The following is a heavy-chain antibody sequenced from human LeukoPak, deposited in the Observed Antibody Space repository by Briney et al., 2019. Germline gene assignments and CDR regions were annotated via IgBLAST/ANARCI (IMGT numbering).Heavy chain of an antibody. CDR2: IDYSGNT. CDR3: AKGFIAAAGIFDY. D-gene: IGHD6-13*01. J-gene: IGHJ4*02. CDR1: GGSISSSGYC. V-gene: IGHV4-39*01. Sequence: PSETLSLTCTVSGGSISSSGYCWGWIRQPPGKGLEWIGSIDYSGNTNYNPSLKSRVTISVDMSKNQFSLKLSSVTAADTAVYYCAKGFIAAAGIFDYWGQGTLVTVSS.